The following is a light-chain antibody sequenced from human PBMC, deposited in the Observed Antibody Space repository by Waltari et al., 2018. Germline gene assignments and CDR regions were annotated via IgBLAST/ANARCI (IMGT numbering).Light chain of an antibody. CDR1: QSLVFSDGNTS. V-gene: IGKV2-30*01. Sequence: EVVMTQSPLSLPVTLGQPASISCRSSQSLVFSDGNTSWNWFQQRPGQSPRRLISRVSNRDSGVADRFSGSGSGTDFTLKISRVEAEDVGVYYCMQGSYWPFTFGPGTKVDIK. CDR2: RVS. J-gene: IGKJ3*01. CDR3: MQGSYWPFT.